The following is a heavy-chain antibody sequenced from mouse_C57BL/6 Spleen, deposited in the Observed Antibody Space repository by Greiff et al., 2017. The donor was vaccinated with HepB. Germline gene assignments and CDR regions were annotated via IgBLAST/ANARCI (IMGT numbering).Heavy chain of an antibody. CDR1: EYEFPSHD. CDR2: INSDGGST. V-gene: IGHV5-2*01. CDR3: ARPVYYGSPNWYFDV. J-gene: IGHJ1*03. D-gene: IGHD1-1*01. Sequence: EVQLQESGGGLVQPGESLKLSCESNEYEFPSHDMSWVRKTPEKRLELVAAINSDGGSTYYPETMERRFIISRDNTKKTLYLQMSSLRSEDTALYYCARPVYYGSPNWYFDVWGTGTTVTVSS.